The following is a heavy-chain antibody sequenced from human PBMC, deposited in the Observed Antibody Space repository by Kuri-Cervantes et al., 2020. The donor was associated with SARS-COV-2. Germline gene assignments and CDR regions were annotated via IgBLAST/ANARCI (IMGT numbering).Heavy chain of an antibody. CDR3: ARAPRLRWRAEYYYYYYGMDV. V-gene: IGHV3-48*03. J-gene: IGHJ6*02. CDR2: ISSSGSTI. CDR1: GFTFSSYE. D-gene: IGHD2-15*01. Sequence: GESLKISCAASGFTFSSYEMNWVRQAPGKGLEWVSYISSSGSTIYYADSVKGRFTISRDNAKNSLYLQMNSLRAEDTAVYYCARAPRLRWRAEYYYYYYGMDVWGRGTTVTVSS.